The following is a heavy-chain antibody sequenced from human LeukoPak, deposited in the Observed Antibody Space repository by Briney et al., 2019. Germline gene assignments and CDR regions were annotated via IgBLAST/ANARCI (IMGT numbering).Heavy chain of an antibody. Sequence: GGSLRLSCEASGFTFSAYAMTWVRQAPGKGLEWVSAISGSGGSTYYADSVKGRFTISRDNSKNTLYLQMNSLRAEDTAVYYCAKDRSSSWYSESYWGQGTLVTVSS. J-gene: IGHJ4*02. D-gene: IGHD6-13*01. CDR3: AKDRSSSWYSESY. V-gene: IGHV3-23*01. CDR2: ISGSGGST. CDR1: GFTFSAYA.